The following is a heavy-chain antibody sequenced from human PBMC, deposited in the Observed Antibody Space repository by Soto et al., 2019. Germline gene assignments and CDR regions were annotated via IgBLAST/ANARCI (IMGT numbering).Heavy chain of an antibody. V-gene: IGHV1-2*02. D-gene: IGHD1-1*01. Sequence: ASVKVSCKASGYTFTGYYMHWVRQAPGQGLEWMGWINPNSGGTNYAQKFQGQVTISADKSISTAYLQWSSLKASDTAMYYCARPLERGSYYYGMDVWGQGTTVTVSS. CDR2: INPNSGGT. J-gene: IGHJ6*02. CDR1: GYTFTGYY. CDR3: ARPLERGSYYYGMDV.